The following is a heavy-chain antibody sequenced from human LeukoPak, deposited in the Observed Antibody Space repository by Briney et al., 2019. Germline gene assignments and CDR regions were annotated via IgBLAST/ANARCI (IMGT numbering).Heavy chain of an antibody. J-gene: IGHJ4*02. D-gene: IGHD3-3*01. CDR1: GGSISSSSYY. V-gene: IGHV4-39*02. Sequence: SETLSLTCTVSGGSISSSSYYWGWIRQPPGKGLEWIGSIYYSGSTYYNPSLKSRVTISVDTSKNQFSLKLSSVTAADTAVYYCARDVFWRGSDYWGQGALVTVSS. CDR3: ARDVFWRGSDY. CDR2: IYYSGST.